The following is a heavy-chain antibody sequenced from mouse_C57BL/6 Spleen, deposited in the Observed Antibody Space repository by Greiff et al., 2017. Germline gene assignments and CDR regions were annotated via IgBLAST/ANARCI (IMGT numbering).Heavy chain of an antibody. J-gene: IGHJ2*01. CDR3: ARLRGSSGYVLDY. V-gene: IGHV1-64*01. CDR2: IQPNSGST. D-gene: IGHD3-2*02. Sequence: VQLQQPGAELVKPGASVKLSCKASGYTFTSYWMHWVKQRPGQGLEWIGMIQPNSGSTNYNEKFKSKATLTVDKSSITAYMQLSSLTSEDSAVYYCARLRGSSGYVLDYWGQGTTLTVSS. CDR1: GYTFTSYW.